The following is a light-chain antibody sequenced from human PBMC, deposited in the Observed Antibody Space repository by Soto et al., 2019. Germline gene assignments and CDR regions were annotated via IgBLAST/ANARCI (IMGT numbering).Light chain of an antibody. CDR1: SSDVGSYNL. Sequence: QSALTQPASVSGSPGQSITISCTGTSSDVGSYNLVSWYQQQPSKAPKLMIYEVSKRPSGVSNRFSGSKSGNTASLTISGLQDEDEADYYCCSYAGSSTWVVFGGGTKVTVL. CDR3: CSYAGSSTWVV. V-gene: IGLV2-23*02. J-gene: IGLJ2*01. CDR2: EVS.